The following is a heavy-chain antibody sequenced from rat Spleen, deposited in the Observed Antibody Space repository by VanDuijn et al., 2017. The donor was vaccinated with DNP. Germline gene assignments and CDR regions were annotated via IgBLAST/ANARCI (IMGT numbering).Heavy chain of an antibody. CDR3: ARYYDSFDY. Sequence: EVQLVESGGDLVQPGRSLKLSCAASGFIFSDYYMAWVRQVPTKGLEWVAYISYDGGITSYGDSVKGRFTISRDNAENTLYLQMDSLRSEDTATYYCARYYDSFDYWGRGVMVTVSS. CDR1: GFIFSDYY. CDR2: ISYDGGIT. J-gene: IGHJ2*01. D-gene: IGHD1-6*01. V-gene: IGHV5-20*01.